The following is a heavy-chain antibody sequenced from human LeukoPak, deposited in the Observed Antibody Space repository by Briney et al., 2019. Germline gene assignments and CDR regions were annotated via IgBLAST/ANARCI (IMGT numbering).Heavy chain of an antibody. CDR2: IYDRGGT. CDR1: GASISSHY. D-gene: IGHD1-26*01. V-gene: IGHV4-59*11. Sequence: SETLSLTCTVTGASISSHYWCWIRQTPGTGLEWIGDIYDRGGTTYNPSLKSRVSISVDTSRNQFSLNLRSVTAADTAVYHCAKIEVGRFDPWGQGTLVTVSS. J-gene: IGHJ5*02. CDR3: AKIEVGRFDP.